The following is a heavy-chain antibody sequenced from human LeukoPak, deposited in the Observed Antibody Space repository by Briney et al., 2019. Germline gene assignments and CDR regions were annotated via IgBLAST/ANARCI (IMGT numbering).Heavy chain of an antibody. CDR2: IIPIFGTA. CDR3: ARVGLRLGELSSLPIYYFDY. V-gene: IGHV1-69*05. Sequence: SVKVSCKASGGTFSSYAISWVRQAPGHGLEWMGGIIPIFGTANYAQKFQGRVTITTDESTSTAYMELSSLRSEDTAVYYCARVGLRLGELSSLPIYYFDYWGQGTLVTVSS. J-gene: IGHJ4*02. CDR1: GGTFSSYA. D-gene: IGHD3-16*02.